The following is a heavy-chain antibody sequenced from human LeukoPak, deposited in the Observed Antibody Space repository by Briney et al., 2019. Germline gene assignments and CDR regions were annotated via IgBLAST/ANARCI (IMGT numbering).Heavy chain of an antibody. Sequence: GGSLRLSCAAAGFTFSRHSMNWVRQAPGKGLEWVSYISTTGGTKYYADSVKGRFTISRDNAKNSLYLQMNSLRAEDTAVYYCARARLGAFDYWGQGTLVTVSS. D-gene: IGHD3-16*01. CDR1: GFTFSRHS. CDR2: ISTTGGTK. CDR3: ARARLGAFDY. J-gene: IGHJ4*02. V-gene: IGHV3-48*04.